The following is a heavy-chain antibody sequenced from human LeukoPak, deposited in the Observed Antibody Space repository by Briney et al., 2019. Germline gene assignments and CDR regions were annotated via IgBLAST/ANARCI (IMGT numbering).Heavy chain of an antibody. D-gene: IGHD1-26*01. Sequence: GGSLRLSCAASGFDFGTYSMIWVRQAPGKGLDWVSTISSSGRHTYYAGSIQGRLIISRDNAKNSLSLQMNSLKAEDTAAYYCARGEPAFDGFDIWGQGTQVTVSS. CDR2: ISSSGRHT. CDR3: ARGEPAFDGFDI. J-gene: IGHJ3*02. V-gene: IGHV3-21*06. CDR1: GFDFGTYS.